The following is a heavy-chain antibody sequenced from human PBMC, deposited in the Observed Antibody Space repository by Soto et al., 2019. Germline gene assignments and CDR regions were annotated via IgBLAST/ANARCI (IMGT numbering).Heavy chain of an antibody. CDR1: GFTFDDYA. CDR3: AKDITRLDYYYYMDV. J-gene: IGHJ6*03. V-gene: IGHV3-9*01. Sequence: SLRLSCAASGFTFDDYAMHWVRQAPGKGLEWVSGISWNSGSIGYADSVKGRFTISRDNAKNSLYLQMNSLRAEDTALYYCAKDITRLDYYYYMDVWGKGTTVTVSS. CDR2: ISWNSGSI.